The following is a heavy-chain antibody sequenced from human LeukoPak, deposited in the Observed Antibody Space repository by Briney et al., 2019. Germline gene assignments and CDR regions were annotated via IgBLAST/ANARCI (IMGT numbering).Heavy chain of an antibody. J-gene: IGHJ4*02. CDR1: GGSFSGYY. CDR3: ANLVELELTK. V-gene: IGHV4-34*01. CDR2: INHSGST. Sequence: SETLSLTCAVYGGSFSGYYWSWIRQPPGKGLEWIGEINHSGSTNYNPSLKSRVTISVDTSKNQFSLKLSSVTAADTAVYYCANLVELELTKWGQGTLVTVPS. D-gene: IGHD1-7*01.